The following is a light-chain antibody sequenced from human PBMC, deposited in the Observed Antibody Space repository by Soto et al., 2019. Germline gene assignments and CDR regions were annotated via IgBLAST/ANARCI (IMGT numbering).Light chain of an antibody. CDR3: FSYTSSGTYV. J-gene: IGLJ1*01. CDR1: SSDVGNYKY. V-gene: IGLV2-14*01. CDR2: EVS. Sequence: QSVLTQPASVSGSPGQSITISCTGTSSDVGNYKYVSWHQQHPGKAPKLMICEVSNRPSGVSNRFSGSKSGNAASLTISGLQAEDETDYYCFSYTSSGTYVFGTGTKVTVL.